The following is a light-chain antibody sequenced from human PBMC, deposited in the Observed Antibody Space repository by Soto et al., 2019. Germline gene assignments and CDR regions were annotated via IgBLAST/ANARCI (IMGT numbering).Light chain of an antibody. CDR2: EVN. CDR3: WSSAGTITPHV. V-gene: IGLV2-23*02. CDR1: SSDVANYNL. Sequence: QSALTQPASVSGSPGQSITISCTGTSSDVANYNLVSWYQQHPGKAPQLILYEVNKRPSGISSRFSGSTSGNTASLTISGLQAEDEGDYYCWSSAGTITPHVFGTGTQLTVL. J-gene: IGLJ1*01.